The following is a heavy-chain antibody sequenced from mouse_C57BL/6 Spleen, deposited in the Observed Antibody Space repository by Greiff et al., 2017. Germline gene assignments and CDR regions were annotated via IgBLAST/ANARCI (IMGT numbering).Heavy chain of an antibody. CDR3: ARSSSGYGRGYAMDY. J-gene: IGHJ4*01. CDR2: IDPSDSYT. V-gene: IGHV1-59*01. Sequence: QVQLQQPGAELVRPGTSVKLSCKASGYTFTSYWMHWVKQRPGQGLEWIGVIDPSDSYTNYNQKFKGKATLTVDTSSSTAYMQLSSLTSEDSAVYYWARSSSGYGRGYAMDYWGQGTSVTVSS. CDR1: GYTFTSYW. D-gene: IGHD3-2*02.